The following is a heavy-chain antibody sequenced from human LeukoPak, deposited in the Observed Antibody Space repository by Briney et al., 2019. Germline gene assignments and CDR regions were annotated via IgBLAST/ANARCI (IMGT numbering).Heavy chain of an antibody. V-gene: IGHV3-23*01. D-gene: IGHD6-19*01. Sequence: NPGGSLRLSCAASGFTFSSSAMSWVRQVPGKGLEWVSGISASGGSTSYADSVRGRFTISRDNSKNSLYLQMNSLRAEDTAIYYCAFPAHHWLVRGAFDIWGQGTMVTVSS. J-gene: IGHJ3*02. CDR1: GFTFSSSA. CDR2: ISASGGST. CDR3: AFPAHHWLVRGAFDI.